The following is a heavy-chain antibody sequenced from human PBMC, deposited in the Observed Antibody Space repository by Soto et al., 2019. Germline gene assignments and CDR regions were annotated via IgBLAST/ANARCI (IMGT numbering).Heavy chain of an antibody. J-gene: IGHJ6*02. CDR1: GGSISSSNW. CDR2: IYHSGST. V-gene: IGHV4-4*02. CDR3: ALDSSSSHGGLYYYAMDV. Sequence: QVQLQESGPGLVKPSGTLSLTCAVSGGSISSSNWWSWVRQPPGKGLEWIGEIYHSGSTNYNPSLRSRGTISVDKSKNQFSLKLSSVTAADTAVYYCALDSSSSHGGLYYYAMDVWGQGTTVTVSS. D-gene: IGHD6-6*01.